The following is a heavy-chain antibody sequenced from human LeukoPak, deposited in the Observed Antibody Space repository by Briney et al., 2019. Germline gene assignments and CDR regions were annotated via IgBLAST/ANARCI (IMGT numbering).Heavy chain of an antibody. Sequence: QPGRSLRLSCAASGFTFSSYGMHWVRQAPGKGLEWVAVIWNDGSNKYYADSVKGRFTISRDNSKNTLYLQMNSLRAEDTAVYYCARTETAMVSFDYWGQGTLVTVSS. CDR3: ARTETAMVSFDY. CDR1: GFTFSSYG. D-gene: IGHD5-18*01. J-gene: IGHJ4*02. CDR2: IWNDGSNK. V-gene: IGHV3-33*01.